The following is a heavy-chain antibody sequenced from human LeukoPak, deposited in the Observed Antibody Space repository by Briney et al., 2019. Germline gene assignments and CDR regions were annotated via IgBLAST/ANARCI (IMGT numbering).Heavy chain of an antibody. J-gene: IGHJ4*02. V-gene: IGHV4-31*03. D-gene: IGHD2-15*01. CDR3: ARDLFEGFDY. CDR1: GGSISSGGYY. Sequence: SETLSLTCTVSGGSISSGGYYWSWIRQHPGKGLEWIGYIYYSGSTYYNPSLKSRVTISVDTSKNQFSLKLSSVTAADTAVYSCARDLFEGFDYWGQGTLVTVSS. CDR2: IYYSGST.